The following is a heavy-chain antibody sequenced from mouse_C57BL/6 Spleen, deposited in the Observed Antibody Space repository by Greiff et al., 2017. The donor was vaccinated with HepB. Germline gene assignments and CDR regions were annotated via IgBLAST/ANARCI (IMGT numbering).Heavy chain of an antibody. CDR3: ARADYGNPMDY. J-gene: IGHJ4*01. Sequence: VQLKESGPGMVKPSQSLSLTCTVTGYSITSGYDWHWIRHFPGNKLEWMGYISYSGSTNYNPSLKSRISITHDTSKNHFFLKLNSVTTEDTATYYCARADYGNPMDYWGQGTSVTVSS. CDR2: ISYSGST. V-gene: IGHV3-1*01. D-gene: IGHD2-1*01. CDR1: GYSITSGYD.